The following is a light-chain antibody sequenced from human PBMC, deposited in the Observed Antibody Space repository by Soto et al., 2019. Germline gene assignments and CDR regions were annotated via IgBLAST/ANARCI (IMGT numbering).Light chain of an antibody. Sequence: DIQMTQSPSTLSASFGDRITIXVRASQSISDYLNWYQQKPGKAPKLLIYAASSLQSGVPSRFSGSGSGTDFTLTISSLQPEDFATYYCQQSYSTPFTFGQGTRLEIK. J-gene: IGKJ5*01. CDR3: QQSYSTPFT. CDR1: QSISDY. V-gene: IGKV1-39*01. CDR2: AAS.